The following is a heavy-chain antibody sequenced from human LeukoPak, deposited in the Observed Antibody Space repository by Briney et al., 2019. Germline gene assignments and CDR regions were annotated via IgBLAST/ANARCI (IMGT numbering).Heavy chain of an antibody. V-gene: IGHV3-33*01. D-gene: IGHD3-22*01. J-gene: IGHJ4*02. Sequence: PGGSLRLSCAASSGLMFSSHGMHLVRQAPGKGLEWVAVIWYDGSNEYYADSVKGRFTISRGNSKNTLYLQMNSLRAEDTAVYYCARARNNYDSSGYSALDYWGQGTLVTVSS. CDR3: ARARNNYDSSGYSALDY. CDR1: GLMFSSHG. CDR2: IWYDGSNE.